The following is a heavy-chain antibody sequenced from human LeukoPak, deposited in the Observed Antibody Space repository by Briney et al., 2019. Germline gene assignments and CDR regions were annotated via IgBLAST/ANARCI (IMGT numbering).Heavy chain of an antibody. Sequence: GGSLRLSCAASGFTFSDHYMSWIGQAPGKGLEWVSYIRSGDSSIYYADSVKGRFTISRDNAKNSLYLQMSSLRAEDTAVYYCARGHYGLDYWGQGTLVTVSS. CDR2: IRSGDSSI. D-gene: IGHD4-17*01. J-gene: IGHJ4*02. CDR3: ARGHYGLDY. CDR1: GFTFSDHY. V-gene: IGHV3-11*01.